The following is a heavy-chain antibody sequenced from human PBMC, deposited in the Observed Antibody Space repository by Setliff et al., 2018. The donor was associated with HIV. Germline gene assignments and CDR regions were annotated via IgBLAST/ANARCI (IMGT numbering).Heavy chain of an antibody. J-gene: IGHJ5*02. CDR1: GGSISSYY. D-gene: IGHD6-6*01. CDR3: ARAHIGIAARWSGWFDP. CDR2: IYYSGST. Sequence: PSETLSLTCTVSGGSISSYYWSWIRQPPGKGLEWIGYIYYSGSTNYNPSLKSRVTISVDTSKNQFSLKLSSVTAADTAVYYCARAHIGIAARWSGWFDPWGPGTLVTVSS. V-gene: IGHV4-59*01.